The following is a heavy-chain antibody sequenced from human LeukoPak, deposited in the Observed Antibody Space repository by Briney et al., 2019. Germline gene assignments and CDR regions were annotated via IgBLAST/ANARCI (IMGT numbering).Heavy chain of an antibody. J-gene: IGHJ4*02. CDR2: ISAYNSNT. CDR3: AGDVGVFYEYSSSWYAEGIDY. V-gene: IGHV1-18*01. D-gene: IGHD6-13*01. Sequence: GASVKVSCKASGYTFTSYGISWVRQAPGQGLEWMGWISAYNSNTNYAQKLQGRVTMTTDTSTSTAYMELRSLRSDDTAVYYCAGDVGVFYEYSSSWYAEGIDYWGQGTLVTVSS. CDR1: GYTFTSYG.